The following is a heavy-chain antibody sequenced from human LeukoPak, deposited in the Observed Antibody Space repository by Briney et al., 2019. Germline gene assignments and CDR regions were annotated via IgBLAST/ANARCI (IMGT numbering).Heavy chain of an antibody. Sequence: ASVTVSCKASGGTFSSYAISWVRQAPGQGLEWMGRIIPILGIANYAQKFQGRVTITADKSTSTAYMELSSLRSEDTAVYYCARYGGSGSYVGAYYGMDVWGQGTTVTVSS. CDR3: ARYGGSGSYVGAYYGMDV. D-gene: IGHD3-10*01. CDR2: IIPILGIA. J-gene: IGHJ6*02. CDR1: GGTFSSYA. V-gene: IGHV1-69*04.